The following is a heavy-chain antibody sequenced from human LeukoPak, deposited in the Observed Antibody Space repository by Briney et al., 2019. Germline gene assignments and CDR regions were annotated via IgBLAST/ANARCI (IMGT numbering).Heavy chain of an antibody. CDR3: ARVSRSVSTFGVVIIDAFDV. CDR1: GFTFSTYW. Sequence: GGSLRLSCAASGFTFSTYWMRWVRQAPGKGLVWVSRINTDGSYTTYADSVKGRFTISRDNAKNTLYLQMSSLRAEDTAVYYCARVSRSVSTFGVVIIDAFDVWGQGTMVTVSS. V-gene: IGHV3-74*01. D-gene: IGHD3-3*01. CDR2: INTDGSYT. J-gene: IGHJ3*01.